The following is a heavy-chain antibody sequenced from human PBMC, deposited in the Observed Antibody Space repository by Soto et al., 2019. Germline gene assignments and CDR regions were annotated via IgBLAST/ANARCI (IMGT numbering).Heavy chain of an antibody. CDR1: GGSVNSDNYY. Sequence: PSETLSLTCTVSGGSVNSDNYYWSWIRQPPGRGLDWIGYIYHTGSTNYNPSLNSRVTISVGTSRNQFSLKLNSVTAADTAVYYCAREFSNSPEAFDSWGQGTLVTVSS. V-gene: IGHV4-61*01. J-gene: IGHJ4*02. CDR2: IYHTGST. CDR3: AREFSNSPEAFDS. D-gene: IGHD6-6*01.